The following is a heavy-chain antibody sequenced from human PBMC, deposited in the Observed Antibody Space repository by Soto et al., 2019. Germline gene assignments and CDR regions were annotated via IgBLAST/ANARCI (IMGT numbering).Heavy chain of an antibody. J-gene: IGHJ4*02. V-gene: IGHV3-13*04. CDR2: IGTAGDT. CDR3: ARAIDYDILTGYPAPPDY. D-gene: IGHD3-9*01. CDR1: GFTFSSYD. Sequence: EVQLVESGGGLVQPGGSLRLSCAASGFTFSSYDMHWVRQATGKGLEWVSAIGTAGDTYYPGSVKGRFTISRENAKNSLYLQMNSLRAGDTAVYYCARAIDYDILTGYPAPPDYWGQGTLVTGSS.